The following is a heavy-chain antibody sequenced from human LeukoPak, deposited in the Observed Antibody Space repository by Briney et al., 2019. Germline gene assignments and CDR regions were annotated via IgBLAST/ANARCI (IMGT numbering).Heavy chain of an antibody. V-gene: IGHV1-2*06. Sequence: ASVKVSCKASGYTFTSYYMHWVRQAPGQGLERMGRINPNSGGTNYAQKFQGRVTMTRDTSISTAYMELSRLRSDDTAVYYCARDSPGNYDILTGYYPCFDYWGQGTLVTVSS. J-gene: IGHJ4*02. CDR2: INPNSGGT. D-gene: IGHD3-9*01. CDR1: GYTFTSYY. CDR3: ARDSPGNYDILTGYYPCFDY.